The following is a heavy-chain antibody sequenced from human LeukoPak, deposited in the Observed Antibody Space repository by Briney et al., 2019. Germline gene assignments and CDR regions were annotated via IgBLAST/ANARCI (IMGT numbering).Heavy chain of an antibody. Sequence: GGSLRLSCAASGFTFSSYVMHWVRQAPGKGLEWVSDISYDGSNKYYADSVKGRFTISRDNSKNTRYLQMNSLRAEDTAVYYCAKEKWELTTPSFDYWGQGTLVTVSS. D-gene: IGHD1-26*01. CDR3: AKEKWELTTPSFDY. V-gene: IGHV3-30*18. CDR1: GFTFSSYV. CDR2: ISYDGSNK. J-gene: IGHJ4*02.